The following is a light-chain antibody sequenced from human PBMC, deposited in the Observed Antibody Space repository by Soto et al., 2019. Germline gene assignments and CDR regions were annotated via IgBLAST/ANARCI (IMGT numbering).Light chain of an antibody. CDR3: QQSYSTPPWT. CDR1: QSIVTY. J-gene: IGKJ1*01. CDR2: AAS. Sequence: DIQMTQSPSSLSASVGDRVTITCRASQSIVTYLNWYLQKPGKAPKLLIYAASNLQSGVPSRFSGSGSGTDFTLTISSLQPEDFATYFCQQSYSTPPWTFGQGTKWIS. V-gene: IGKV1-39*01.